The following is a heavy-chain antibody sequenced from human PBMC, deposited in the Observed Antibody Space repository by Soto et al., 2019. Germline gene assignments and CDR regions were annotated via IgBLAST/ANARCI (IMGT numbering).Heavy chain of an antibody. CDR1: VYSVTGNTAG. V-gene: IGHV6-1*01. CDR2: TYYRSKWYY. Sequence: SQTLSLTCVSSVYSVTGNTAGWNWIIQSPSRGLEWLGRTYYRSKWYYDYAGSVKGRMTINPDTSRNQFSLQLNSVSPEDTAVYYCALGMLLRAAYYVHVWCQATTVTVSS. CDR3: ALGMLLRAAYYVHV. D-gene: IGHD3-10*02. J-gene: IGHJ6*02.